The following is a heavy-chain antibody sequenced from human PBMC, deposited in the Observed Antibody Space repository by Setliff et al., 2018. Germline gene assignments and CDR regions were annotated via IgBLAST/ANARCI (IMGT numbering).Heavy chain of an antibody. CDR2: IKQDVSEI. CDR1: GFTFSNYW. J-gene: IGHJ4*02. CDR3: ASTNSFDY. V-gene: IGHV3-7*01. D-gene: IGHD7-27*01. Sequence: GSLRLSCVASGFTFSNYWMGWVRQAPGKGLEWVASIKQDVSEIYYVDSVKGRFTISRDNAKNSLYLQMNSLSAEDTAIYYCASTNSFDYWGQGALVTVSS.